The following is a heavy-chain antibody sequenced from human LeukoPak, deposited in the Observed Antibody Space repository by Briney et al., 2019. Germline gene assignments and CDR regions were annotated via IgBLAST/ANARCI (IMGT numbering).Heavy chain of an antibody. D-gene: IGHD3-16*02. J-gene: IGHJ4*02. V-gene: IGHV4-30-4*01. CDR2: IYYSGST. Sequence: SETLSLTCTVSGGSISSGDYYWSWFRQPPGTGLEWIGYIYYSGSTYYNPSLKSRVTISVDTSKNQFSLKLSSVTAADTAVYYCARVVLRLGELSFDYWGQGTLVTVSS. CDR3: ARVVLRLGELSFDY. CDR1: GGSISSGDYY.